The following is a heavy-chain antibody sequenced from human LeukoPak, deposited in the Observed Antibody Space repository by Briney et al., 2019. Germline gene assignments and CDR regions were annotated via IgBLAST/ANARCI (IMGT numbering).Heavy chain of an antibody. D-gene: IGHD1-26*01. CDR2: IYYSGST. V-gene: IGHV4-59*11. Sequence: PSETLSLTCTVTGCSISSHYWNWIRPPPGKELEWIGYIYYSGSTNYNPSLKSRVTISLDTSKSQFSLKLGSVTAADTAVYYCAREGSRWVDFDYWGQGTLVTVSS. J-gene: IGHJ4*02. CDR3: AREGSRWVDFDY. CDR1: GCSISSHY.